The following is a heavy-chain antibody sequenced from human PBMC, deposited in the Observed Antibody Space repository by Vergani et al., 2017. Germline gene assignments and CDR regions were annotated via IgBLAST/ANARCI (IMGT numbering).Heavy chain of an antibody. CDR3: ARVVMATTKKGGYYFDY. D-gene: IGHD5-12*01. Sequence: QVQLQESGPGLVKPSQTLSLTCTVSGGFISSGSYYWSWIRQPAGKGLEWIGRIYTSGSTNYNPSLKSRVTISVDTSKNQFSLKLSSVTAADTAVYYCARVVMATTKKGGYYFDYWGQGTLVTVSS. J-gene: IGHJ4*02. V-gene: IGHV4-61*02. CDR2: IYTSGST. CDR1: GGFISSGSYY.